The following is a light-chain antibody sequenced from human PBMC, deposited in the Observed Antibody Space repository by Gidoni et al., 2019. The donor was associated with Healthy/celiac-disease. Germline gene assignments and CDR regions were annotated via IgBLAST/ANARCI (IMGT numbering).Light chain of an antibody. J-gene: IGKJ3*01. V-gene: IGKV1-9*01. CDR2: AAS. CDR3: QQLNSYPFT. Sequence: DIQVTQSPSFLSASVGDRVTITGRARQGISIYLAWYQQKPGKAPKLLIYAASTLQSGVPSRFSGSGSGTEFTLTISSLQPEDFATYYCQQLNSYPFTFXPXTKVDIK. CDR1: QGISIY.